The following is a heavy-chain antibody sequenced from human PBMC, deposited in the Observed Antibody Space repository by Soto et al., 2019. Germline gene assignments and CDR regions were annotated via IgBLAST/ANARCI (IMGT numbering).Heavy chain of an antibody. CDR3: ARPPGYISDWYYFDL. J-gene: IGHJ4*02. V-gene: IGHV1-2*02. CDR1: GYTFIDYY. D-gene: IGHD3-9*01. CDR2: ISPKSGGT. Sequence: GASVKVSCKASGYTFIDYYMHWVRQAPGQGFEWMGRISPKSGGTNYAQKFQGRVTMTWDTSLNTAYMELGSLIPEDTAVYYCARPPGYISDWYYFDLWGQGTPVTVSS.